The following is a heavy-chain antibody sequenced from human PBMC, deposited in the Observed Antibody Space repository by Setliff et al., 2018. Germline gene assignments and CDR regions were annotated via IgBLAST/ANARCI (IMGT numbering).Heavy chain of an antibody. J-gene: IGHJ4*02. CDR3: AKDAPQYSSGWYLPTNFDY. D-gene: IGHD6-19*01. Sequence: GESLKISCAASGFTFSSYGMHWVRQAPGKGLEWVAFIRYDGSNKYYADSVKGRFTISRDNSKNTLYLQMNSLRAEDTAVYYCAKDAPQYSSGWYLPTNFDYWGQGTLVTVSS. CDR2: IRYDGSNK. CDR1: GFTFSSYG. V-gene: IGHV3-30*02.